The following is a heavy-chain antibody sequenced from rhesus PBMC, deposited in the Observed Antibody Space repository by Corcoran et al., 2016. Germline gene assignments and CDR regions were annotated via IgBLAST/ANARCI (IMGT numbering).Heavy chain of an antibody. Sequence: QVQLQESGPGVVKPSETLSLTCAVSGGSISGYYLWSWIRQPPGKGLEWIGYIYGGCGSTSYNPSLNSRVIISIDTSKNQFSLKLSSVTAADTAVYYCARALGDTWGAFDFWGQGLRVTVSS. CDR1: GGSISGYYL. V-gene: IGHV4-106*01. CDR2: IYGGCGST. CDR3: ARALGDTWGAFDF. D-gene: IGHD5-42*01. J-gene: IGHJ3*01.